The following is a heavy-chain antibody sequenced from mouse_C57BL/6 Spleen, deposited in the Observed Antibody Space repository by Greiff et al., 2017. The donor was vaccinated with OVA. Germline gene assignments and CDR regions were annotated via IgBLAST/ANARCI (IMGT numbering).Heavy chain of an antibody. J-gene: IGHJ4*01. CDR1: GYTFTDYE. D-gene: IGHD1-1*01. Sequence: VQLQQSGAELVRPGASVTLSCKASGYTFTDYEMHWVKQTPVHGLEWIGAIDPETGGTAYNQKFKGKAILTADKSSSTAYMELRSLTSEDSAVYYCTRSYCSSHYAMDYWGQGTSVTVSS. CDR3: TRSYCSSHYAMDY. V-gene: IGHV1-15*01. CDR2: IDPETGGT.